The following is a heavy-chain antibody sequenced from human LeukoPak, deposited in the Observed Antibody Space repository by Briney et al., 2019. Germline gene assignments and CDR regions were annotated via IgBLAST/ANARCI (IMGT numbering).Heavy chain of an antibody. V-gene: IGHV3-48*01. CDR2: IGSSGSTI. CDR1: GFTFSSYS. J-gene: IGHJ4*02. CDR3: AKGYRGNYDY. D-gene: IGHD1-26*01. Sequence: PGGSLRLSCAASGFTFSSYSMNWVRQAPGKGLEWVSYIGSSGSTIHYADSVKGRFTISRDNSKNTLYLQMNSLRAEDTAVYYCAKGYRGNYDYWGQGTLVTVSS.